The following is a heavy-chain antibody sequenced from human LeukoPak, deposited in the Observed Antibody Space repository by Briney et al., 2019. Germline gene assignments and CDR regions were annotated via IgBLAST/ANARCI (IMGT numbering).Heavy chain of an antibody. J-gene: IGHJ4*02. V-gene: IGHV3-30*02. CDR1: GFPLSSYG. CDR3: AKENTRDGYRHFHY. D-gene: IGHD5-24*01. Sequence: GGSLRLSCTASGFPLSSYGMQWVRQAPGKGLEWVACIRYDENTKYYADSEKGRFTVSRDNSENTLFLQMNSLRAEDTAVYYCAKENTRDGYRHFHYWGQGTLVTVSS. CDR2: IRYDENTK.